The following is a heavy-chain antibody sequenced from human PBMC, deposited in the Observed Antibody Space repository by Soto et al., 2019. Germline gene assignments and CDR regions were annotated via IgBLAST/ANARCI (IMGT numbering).Heavy chain of an antibody. Sequence: GGSLRLSCAASGFTFSSYAMSWVRQAPGKGLEWVSDISDDGSEKNYVDSVKGLFTISRDNAKNSLYLQMNSLRGEDTAVYFCARDWGTPGRGSAVGYYYHYGMDVWGQGTTVTVSS. J-gene: IGHJ6*02. CDR1: GFTFSSYA. V-gene: IGHV3-7*05. CDR3: ARDWGTPGRGSAVGYYYHYGMDV. D-gene: IGHD6-19*01. CDR2: ISDDGSEK.